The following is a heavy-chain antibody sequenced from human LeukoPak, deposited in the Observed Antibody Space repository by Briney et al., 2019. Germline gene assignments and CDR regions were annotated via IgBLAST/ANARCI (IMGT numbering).Heavy chain of an antibody. CDR2: IIPIFGTA. V-gene: IGHV1-69*05. D-gene: IGHD1-1*01. J-gene: IGHJ6*03. Sequence: SVKVSCKASGGTFSSYAISCVRQAPGQGLEWMGGIIPIFGTANYAQKFQGRVTITTDESTSTAYMELSSLRSEDTAVYYCARAPLGNWTPPYYYYMDVWGKGTTVTVSS. CDR1: GGTFSSYA. CDR3: ARAPLGNWTPPYYYYMDV.